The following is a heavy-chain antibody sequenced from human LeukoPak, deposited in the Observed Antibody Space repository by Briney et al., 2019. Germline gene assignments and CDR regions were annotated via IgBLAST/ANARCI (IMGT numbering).Heavy chain of an antibody. CDR1: GFTFSSYS. CDR3: ARAPKSDGSWYPVHFDY. D-gene: IGHD6-13*01. CDR2: ISSSSSYI. Sequence: GGSLRLSCAASGFTFSSYSMNWVRQAPGKGLEWVSSISSSSSYIYYADSVKGRFTISRDNAKNSLYLQMNSLRAEDTAVYYCARAPKSDGSWYPVHFDYWGQGTLVTVSS. V-gene: IGHV3-21*01. J-gene: IGHJ4*02.